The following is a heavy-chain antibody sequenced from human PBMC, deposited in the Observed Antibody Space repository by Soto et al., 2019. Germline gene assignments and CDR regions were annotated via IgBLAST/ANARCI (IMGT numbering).Heavy chain of an antibody. J-gene: IGHJ6*02. CDR2: INPNSGGT. D-gene: IGHD3-3*01. CDR1: GYTFTGYY. V-gene: IGHV1-2*04. CDR3: ARALIPVTIFGVVISSYSGMDV. Sequence: SVKGSCQASGYTFTGYYMHWGRLAPVQGLEWMGWINPNSGGTNYAQKFQGWVTMTRDTSISTAYMELSRLRSDDMAVYYCARALIPVTIFGVVISSYSGMDVWGQGTTVTVSS.